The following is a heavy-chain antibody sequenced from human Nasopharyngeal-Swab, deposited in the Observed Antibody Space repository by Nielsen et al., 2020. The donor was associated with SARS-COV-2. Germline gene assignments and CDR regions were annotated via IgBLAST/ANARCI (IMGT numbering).Heavy chain of an antibody. Sequence: GSLRLSCAVYGGSFSAYYWSWIRQPPGKGLEWIGEINHSGSTNYTPSLKSRVTISVDTSKNQFSLKLTSVTAADTAVYYCARAGVDISTGSSGGCFDYWGQGTLVTVSS. J-gene: IGHJ4*02. V-gene: IGHV4-34*01. CDR1: GGSFSAYY. D-gene: IGHD3-9*01. CDR3: ARAGVDISTGSSGGCFDY. CDR2: INHSGST.